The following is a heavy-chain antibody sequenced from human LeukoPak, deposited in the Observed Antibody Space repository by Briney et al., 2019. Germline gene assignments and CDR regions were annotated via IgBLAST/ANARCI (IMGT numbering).Heavy chain of an antibody. CDR2: INHDASEK. J-gene: IGHJ5*02. CDR1: GLTFTNDW. CDR3: ATSSYSSSSS. D-gene: IGHD6-6*01. V-gene: IGHV3-7*01. Sequence: GGSLRLSCTASGLTFTNDWMIWVRQAPGKGLEWVANINHDASEKYYVGSVEGRFTISRDNAKNSLFLQMNSLRAEDTGVYYCATSSYSSSSSWGQGTLVTVSS.